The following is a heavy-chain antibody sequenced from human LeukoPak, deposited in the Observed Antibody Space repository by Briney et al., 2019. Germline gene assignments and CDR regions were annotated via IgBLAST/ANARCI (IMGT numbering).Heavy chain of an antibody. D-gene: IGHD4-11*01. CDR1: GFTFSSYS. CDR2: ISGSSSTI. V-gene: IGHV3-48*01. CDR3: ARARYSNYNYYYYYMDV. J-gene: IGHJ6*03. Sequence: GSLRLSCAASGFTFSSYSMNWVRQAPGKGLEWVSYISGSSSTIYYADSVKGRFTISRDNAKNSLYLQMNSLRAEDTAVYYCARARYSNYNYYYYYMDVWGKGTTVTVSS.